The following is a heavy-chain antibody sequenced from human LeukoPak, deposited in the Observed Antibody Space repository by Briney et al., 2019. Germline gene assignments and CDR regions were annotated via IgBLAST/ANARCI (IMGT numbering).Heavy chain of an antibody. Sequence: SETLSLTCTVSGGSISSSSYYWAWIRQPPGKGLEWIGSIHYSGSTYYNPSLQSRVTISIDTSKNQFSLKLRFVTAADTAVYYCARVRCSGGSCPYYYYYYYMDVWGKGTTATVSS. J-gene: IGHJ6*03. CDR2: IHYSGST. CDR1: GGSISSSSYY. CDR3: ARVRCSGGSCPYYYYYYYMDV. V-gene: IGHV4-39*07. D-gene: IGHD2-15*01.